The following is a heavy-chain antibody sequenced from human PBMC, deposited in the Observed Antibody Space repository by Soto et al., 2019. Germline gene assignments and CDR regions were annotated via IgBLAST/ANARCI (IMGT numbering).Heavy chain of an antibody. Sequence: GESLKISCNGSGYSFTSYWISWVRQMPGKGLEWMGRIDPSDSYTNYSPSFQGHVTISADKSISTAYLQWSSLKASDTAMYYCARHPLLFGVVKEWFAPWGQGTMVTVSS. CDR3: ARHPLLFGVVKEWFAP. CDR1: GYSFTSYW. CDR2: IDPSDSYT. V-gene: IGHV5-10-1*01. J-gene: IGHJ5*02. D-gene: IGHD3-3*01.